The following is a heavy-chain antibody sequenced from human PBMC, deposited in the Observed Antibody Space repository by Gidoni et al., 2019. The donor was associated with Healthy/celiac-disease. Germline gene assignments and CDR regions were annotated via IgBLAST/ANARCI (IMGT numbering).Heavy chain of an antibody. V-gene: IGHV3-7*01. D-gene: IGHD2-21*01. Sequence: EVQLVESGGGLVQPGGSLRLSCAASGFTFSSYWMSWVRQAPGKGLEWVANIKQDGSEKYYVDSVKGRFTISRDNAKNSLYLQMNSLRAEDTAVYYCATDLVVVIATDAFDIWGQGTMVTVSS. J-gene: IGHJ3*02. CDR2: IKQDGSEK. CDR3: ATDLVVVIATDAFDI. CDR1: GFTFSSYW.